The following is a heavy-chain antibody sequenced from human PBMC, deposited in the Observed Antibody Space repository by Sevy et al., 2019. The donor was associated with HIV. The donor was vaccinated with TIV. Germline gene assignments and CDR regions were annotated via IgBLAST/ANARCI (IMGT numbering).Heavy chain of an antibody. CDR2: VNSEGSST. J-gene: IGHJ6*02. CDR3: ARTASMDYFFYYAMDV. CDR1: GFTFSTYW. V-gene: IGHV3-74*01. Sequence: GGSLRLSCAASGFTFSTYWMHWARQAPGKGLVWVSRVNSEGSSTIYADSVKGRFTISRDNAKNTLYLQMNSLRAEDTAVYYCARTASMDYFFYYAMDVWGQGTTVTVSS.